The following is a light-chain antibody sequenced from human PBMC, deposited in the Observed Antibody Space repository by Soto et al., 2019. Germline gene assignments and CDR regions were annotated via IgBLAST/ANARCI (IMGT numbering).Light chain of an antibody. V-gene: IGKV3-20*01. Sequence: EIVLTQSPGTLSLSPGERATLSRRASQSVSINYLAWYQQKPGQAPRLLIYGASTRATGIPDRFSGSGSGTDFTLTFSRLEPEDFAVYYCQQYGSSPITFGQGTRLEIK. CDR2: GAS. CDR3: QQYGSSPIT. J-gene: IGKJ5*01. CDR1: QSVSINY.